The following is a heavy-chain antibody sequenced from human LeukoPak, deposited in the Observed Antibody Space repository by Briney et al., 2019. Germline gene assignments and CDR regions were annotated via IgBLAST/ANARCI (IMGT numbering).Heavy chain of an antibody. V-gene: IGHV3-30*18. Sequence: PGGSLRLSCAASGFTFSSYAMHWARQAPVKGLEWVAVITHKGSTKYYADSVKGRFTISRDNSESTLYLQMNSLSAEDTAVYYCAKDRSGSWAIDYWGQGTQVTVSS. CDR3: AKDRSGSWAIDY. CDR1: GFTFSSYA. CDR2: ITHKGSTK. J-gene: IGHJ4*02. D-gene: IGHD6-13*01.